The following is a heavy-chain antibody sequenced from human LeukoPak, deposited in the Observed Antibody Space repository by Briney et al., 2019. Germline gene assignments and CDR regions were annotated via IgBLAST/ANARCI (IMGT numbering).Heavy chain of an antibody. CDR2: INHSGST. J-gene: IGHJ4*02. CDR3: ARGYFGSSGYYYRAHGSPSTLFDY. CDR1: GGSFSGYY. Sequence: SETLSLTCAVYGGSFSGYYWSWIRQPPVKGLEGIGEINHSGSTNYNPSLKSRVTISVDTSKNQFSLKLSSVTAADTAVYYCARGYFGSSGYYYRAHGSPSTLFDYWGQGTLVTVSS. V-gene: IGHV4-34*01. D-gene: IGHD3-22*01.